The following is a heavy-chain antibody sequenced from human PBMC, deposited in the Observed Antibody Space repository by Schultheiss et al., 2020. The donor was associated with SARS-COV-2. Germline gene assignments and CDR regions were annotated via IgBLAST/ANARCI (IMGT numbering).Heavy chain of an antibody. V-gene: IGHV4-61*01. CDR1: GGSVSSGSYY. CDR2: IYYSGST. J-gene: IGHJ4*02. Sequence: SETLSLTYTVSGGSVSSGSYYWSWIRQPPGKGLEWIGYIYYSGSTNYNPSLKSRVTISVDTSKNQFSLKLSSVTAADTAVYYCAREGKSEGIDYWGQGTLVTVSS. CDR3: AREGKSEGIDY.